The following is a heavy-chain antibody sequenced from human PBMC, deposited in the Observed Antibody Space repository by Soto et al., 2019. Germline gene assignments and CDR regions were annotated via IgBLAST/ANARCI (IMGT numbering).Heavy chain of an antibody. J-gene: IGHJ6*01. CDR1: GFMLAKYD. Sequence: GDLRLSFADSGFMLAKYDMGWVLQAPLKVLERGPAITGSGGGTYYADSVKGRFTVSRDNSKNTLYLQMHSMRAEDAAIFYCAKWDTNGIIPPTVGGNYYYYDIDVWGQGTRVPVSS. V-gene: IGHV3-23*01. CDR2: ITGSGGGT. D-gene: IGHD5-18*01. CDR3: AKWDTNGIIPPTVGGNYYYYDIDV.